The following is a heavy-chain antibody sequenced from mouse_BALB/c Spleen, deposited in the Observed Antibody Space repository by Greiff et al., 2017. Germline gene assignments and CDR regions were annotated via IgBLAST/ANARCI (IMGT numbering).Heavy chain of an antibody. CDR3: ARGLRLYAMDY. J-gene: IGHJ4*01. CDR1: GFSLTGYG. CDR2: IWGDGST. V-gene: IGHV2-6-7*01. D-gene: IGHD2-2*01. Sequence: QVQLQQSGPGLVAPSQSLSITCTVSGFSLTGYGVNWVRQPPGKGLEWLGMIWGDGSTDYNSALKSRLSISKDNSKSQVFLKMNSLQTDDTARYYCARGLRLYAMDYWGQGTSVTVAS.